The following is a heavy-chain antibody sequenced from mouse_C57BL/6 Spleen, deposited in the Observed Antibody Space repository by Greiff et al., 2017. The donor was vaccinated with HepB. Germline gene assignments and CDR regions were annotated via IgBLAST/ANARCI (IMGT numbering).Heavy chain of an antibody. CDR2: INPSNGGT. CDR3: ARWVFITTVVATPYWYFDV. CDR1: GYTFTSYW. Sequence: QVQLQQPGTELVKPGASVKLSCKASGYTFTSYWMHWVKQRPGKGLEWIGNINPSNGGTNYNEKFKSKATLTVDKSSSTAYMQLSILTSEDSAVYYCARWVFITTVVATPYWYFDVWGTGTTVTVSS. J-gene: IGHJ1*03. V-gene: IGHV1-53*01. D-gene: IGHD1-1*01.